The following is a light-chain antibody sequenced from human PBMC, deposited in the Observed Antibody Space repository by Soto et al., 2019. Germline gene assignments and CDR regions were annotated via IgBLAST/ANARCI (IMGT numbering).Light chain of an antibody. Sequence: QSALTQPASVSGSPGQSITISCTGTSSDVGSYNLVSLYQHHPGKAPKLMIYEVSERPSGVSNRFSGSKSGNTASLTISGLQAEDEADYYCCSYAGRTTPYVFGTGTKLTVL. J-gene: IGLJ1*01. CDR3: CSYAGRTTPYV. CDR2: EVS. V-gene: IGLV2-23*02. CDR1: SSDVGSYNL.